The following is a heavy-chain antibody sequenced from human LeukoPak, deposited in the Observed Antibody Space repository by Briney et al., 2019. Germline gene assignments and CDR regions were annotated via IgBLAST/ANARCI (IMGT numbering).Heavy chain of an antibody. CDR2: INHSGST. J-gene: IGHJ6*02. V-gene: IGHV4-34*01. CDR3: ARSPRRSGYYISYYYYGMDV. D-gene: IGHD3-3*01. Sequence: SETLSLTCAVYGGSFSGYYWSWIRQPPGKGLEWIGEINHSGSTNYNPSLKSRVTISVDTSKNQFSLKLSSVTAADTAVYYCARSPRRSGYYISYYYYGMDVWGQGTTVTVSS. CDR1: GGSFSGYY.